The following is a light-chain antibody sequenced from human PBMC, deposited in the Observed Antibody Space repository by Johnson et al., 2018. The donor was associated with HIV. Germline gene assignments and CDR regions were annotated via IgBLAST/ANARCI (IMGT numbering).Light chain of an antibody. CDR3: GTWDSSLSLYV. J-gene: IGLJ1*01. CDR2: ENN. CDR1: SSDMGNNY. V-gene: IGLV1-51*02. Sequence: QSVLTQPPSVSAAPGQKVTISCSGSSSDMGNNYVSWYQQLPGTAPKLLIYENNKRPSGIPDRLSGSKSGTSATLGITRLQTGDEADYYCGTWDSSLSLYVFGTGTKVTVL.